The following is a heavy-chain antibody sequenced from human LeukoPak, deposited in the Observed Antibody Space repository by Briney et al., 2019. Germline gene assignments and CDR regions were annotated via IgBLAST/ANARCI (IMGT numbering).Heavy chain of an antibody. Sequence: AGGSLRLSCTASGFTFSNYWMSWFRQTPGKGLEWVANIKQDGSEKVYVDSVKGRFTISRDNAQTSLYLHMNSLRAEDTAVYYCARDPYSSSWSYGMDVWGQGTTVTVSS. CDR2: IKQDGSEK. J-gene: IGHJ6*02. CDR3: ARDPYSSSWSYGMDV. CDR1: GFTFSNYW. V-gene: IGHV3-7*05. D-gene: IGHD6-13*01.